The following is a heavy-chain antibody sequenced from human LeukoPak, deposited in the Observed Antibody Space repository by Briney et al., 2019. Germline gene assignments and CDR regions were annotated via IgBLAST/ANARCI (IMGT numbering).Heavy chain of an antibody. V-gene: IGHV3-7*01. CDR3: ARDFSEVVPAASLDY. D-gene: IGHD2-2*01. CDR1: GFTFSSYW. J-gene: IGHJ4*02. Sequence: PGGSLRLSCAASGFTFSSYWMSWVGQAPGKGLEWVANIKQDGSEKYYVDSVKGRFTISRDNAKNSLYLQMNSLRAEDTAVYYCARDFSEVVPAASLDYWGQGTLVTVSS. CDR2: IKQDGSEK.